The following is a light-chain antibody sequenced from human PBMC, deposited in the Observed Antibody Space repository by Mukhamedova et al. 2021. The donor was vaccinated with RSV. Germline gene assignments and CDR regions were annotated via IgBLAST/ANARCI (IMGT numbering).Light chain of an antibody. Sequence: MACRASQRTCTWLAWYQQKPGKAPKLLMFGASHLQSGVPSRFTGSGSGTEFTLTITSLQPEDVATYFCQQAITFPLTFGGGTRVEIK. V-gene: IGKV1-12*01. CDR2: GAS. CDR3: QQAITFPLT. CDR1: QRTCTW. J-gene: IGKJ4*01.